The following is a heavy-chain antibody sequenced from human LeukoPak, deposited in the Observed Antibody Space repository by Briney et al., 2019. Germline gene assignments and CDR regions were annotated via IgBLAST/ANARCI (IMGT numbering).Heavy chain of an antibody. CDR2: IYHSGST. Sequence: PSETLSLTCAVSGGSISSGGYSWSWIRQPPGKGPEWIGYIYHSGSTYYNPSLKSRVTISVDRSKNQFSLKLSSVTAADTAVYYCARGSGYGDYYDYWGQGTLVTVSS. D-gene: IGHD4-17*01. J-gene: IGHJ4*02. CDR1: GGSISSGGYS. V-gene: IGHV4-30-2*01. CDR3: ARGSGYGDYYDY.